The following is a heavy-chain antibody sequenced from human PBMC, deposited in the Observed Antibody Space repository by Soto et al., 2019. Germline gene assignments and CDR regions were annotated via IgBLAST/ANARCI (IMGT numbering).Heavy chain of an antibody. D-gene: IGHD6-19*01. CDR1: GFTFTSYS. CDR3: ETGLGWRRGPFDF. Sequence: GGSLRLSCATSGFTFTSYSMNWVRQAPGRGLEWLSYISSSSNTIFYADSVKGRFTISRDSANSSLSLQLTSLRDDDTALYFCETGLGWRRGPFDFWGQGTPVTVSS. J-gene: IGHJ4*02. CDR2: ISSSSNTI. V-gene: IGHV3-48*02.